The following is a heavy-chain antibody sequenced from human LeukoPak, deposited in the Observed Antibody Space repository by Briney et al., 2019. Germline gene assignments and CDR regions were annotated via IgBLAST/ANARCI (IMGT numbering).Heavy chain of an antibody. CDR2: INSDGSST. D-gene: IGHD3-10*01. Sequence: GGSLRLSCAASGFTFSSYWMHWVRHAPGKGLVWVSRINSDGSSTSYADSVRGRFTISRDNAKNTLYLQMNSLRAEDTAVYYCASPAGSMVRGAYEDYYYYYMDVWGKGTTVTVSS. CDR1: GFTFSSYW. V-gene: IGHV3-74*01. CDR3: ASPAGSMVRGAYEDYYYYYMDV. J-gene: IGHJ6*03.